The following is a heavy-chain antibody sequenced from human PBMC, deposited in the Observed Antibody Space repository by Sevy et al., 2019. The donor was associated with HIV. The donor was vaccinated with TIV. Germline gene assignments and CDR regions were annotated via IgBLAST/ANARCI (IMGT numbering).Heavy chain of an antibody. CDR1: GFTFSIFD. CDR2: IRGSSGSY. CDR3: TRNRGHHTFDH. Sequence: GGSLRLSCAASGFTFSIFDLDWVRQAPGKGLEWVSYIRGSSGSYMPYYADSVKGRFTISRDNAKNSLYLQMNSLRDEDTAVYYCTRNRGHHTFDHWGQGTLVTVSS. J-gene: IGHJ4*02. V-gene: IGHV3-48*02.